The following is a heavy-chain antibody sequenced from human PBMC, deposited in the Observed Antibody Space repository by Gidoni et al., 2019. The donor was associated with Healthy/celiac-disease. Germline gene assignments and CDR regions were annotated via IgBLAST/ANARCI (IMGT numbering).Heavy chain of an antibody. V-gene: IGHV3-30*03. CDR3: AYDSSGYGGYYYYYGMDV. D-gene: IGHD3-22*01. CDR1: GFPFSSYG. Sequence: QVQLVESGGGVVQPGRSLRLSCAASGFPFSSYGMHWVRQAPGKGLEWVAVISYDGSNKYYADSVKGRFTISRDNSKNTLYLQMNSLRAEDTAVYYCAYDSSGYGGYYYYYGMDVWGQGTTVTVSS. CDR2: ISYDGSNK. J-gene: IGHJ6*02.